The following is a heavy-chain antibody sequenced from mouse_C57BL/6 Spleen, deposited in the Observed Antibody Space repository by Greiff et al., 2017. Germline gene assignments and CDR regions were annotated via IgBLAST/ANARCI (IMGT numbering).Heavy chain of an antibody. CDR2: IYPGSGST. CDR1: GYTFTSYW. Sequence: QVQLQQPGAELVKPGASVKMSCKASGYTFTSYWITWVKQRPGQGLEWMGDIYPGSGSTNYNEKFKSKATLTVDTSSSTAYMQLSSLTSEDSAVYYWARGANWDRGFAYWGQGTLVAVSA. V-gene: IGHV1-55*01. CDR3: ARGANWDRGFAY. D-gene: IGHD4-1*01. J-gene: IGHJ3*01.